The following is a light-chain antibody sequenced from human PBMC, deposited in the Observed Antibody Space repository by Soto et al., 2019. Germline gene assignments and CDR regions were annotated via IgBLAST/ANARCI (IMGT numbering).Light chain of an antibody. Sequence: DIQLTQSPSTLSASVGDTVTISCRASESLIGWLAWYQQRPGSAPKLLIYDASSLESGVPSRFSGSGSGTEFTLTIGGLQPDDFATYYCQQFNSYPITFGQGTRLEI. V-gene: IGKV1-5*01. CDR1: ESLIGW. CDR3: QQFNSYPIT. CDR2: DAS. J-gene: IGKJ5*01.